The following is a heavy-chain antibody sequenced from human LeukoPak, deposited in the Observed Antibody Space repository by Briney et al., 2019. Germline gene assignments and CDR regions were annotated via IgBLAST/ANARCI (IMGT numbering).Heavy chain of an antibody. CDR1: GFTVSSNY. Sequence: GGSLRLSCAASGFTVSSNYMSWVRQAPRKGLEWVSVIYSGGSTYYADSVKGRFTISRDNSKNTLYLQMNSLRAEDTAVYYCAREVVGSTTYFDYWGQGTLVTVSS. D-gene: IGHD1-26*01. V-gene: IGHV3-53*01. CDR2: IYSGGST. J-gene: IGHJ4*02. CDR3: AREVVGSTTYFDY.